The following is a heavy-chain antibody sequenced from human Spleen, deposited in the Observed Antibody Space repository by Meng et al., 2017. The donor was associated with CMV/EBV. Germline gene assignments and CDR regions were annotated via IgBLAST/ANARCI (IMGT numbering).Heavy chain of an antibody. CDR1: GFTFETYW. CDR2: INAEGTMI. Sequence: GESLKISCGASGFTFETYWMHWVRQAPGKGLVWVSRINAEGTMITYADSVKGRFTISRDSAKRTLYLQMNSLRVEDSAVYYCVRGMGTDWGQGTLVTVSS. J-gene: IGHJ4*02. D-gene: IGHD5-24*01. CDR3: VRGMGTD. V-gene: IGHV3-74*03.